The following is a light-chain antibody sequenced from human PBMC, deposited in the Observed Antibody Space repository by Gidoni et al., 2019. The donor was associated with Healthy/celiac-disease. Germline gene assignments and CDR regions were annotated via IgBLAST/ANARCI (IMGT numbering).Light chain of an antibody. V-gene: IGKV3-20*01. CDR2: GAS. CDR3: QQYGSSP. J-gene: IGKJ4*01. Sequence: EMVLTQSPGTLSLSPGERATLSCRASQSVSSSYLAWYQQKHGQAPRLLIYGASSRATGIPDRFSGSGSGTDFTLTIIRLEPEDFAVYYCQQYGSSPFGGGTKVEIK. CDR1: QSVSSSY.